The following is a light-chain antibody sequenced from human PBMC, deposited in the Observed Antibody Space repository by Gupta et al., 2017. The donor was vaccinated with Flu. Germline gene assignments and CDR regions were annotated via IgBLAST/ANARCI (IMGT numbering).Light chain of an antibody. J-gene: IGLJ3*02. CDR1: SSDIGSYNL. V-gene: IGLV2-23*01. CDR2: EDQ. Sequence: QSALSQPASVSGSPGRSITIPCTGGSSDIGSYNLVSWYQHHPGKAPILLIFEDQKRPSGIPDRFSGSHSGYTASLTISGLQAEDEAVYYCCSAAPESTLVFGGGTKLTVL. CDR3: CSAAPESTLV.